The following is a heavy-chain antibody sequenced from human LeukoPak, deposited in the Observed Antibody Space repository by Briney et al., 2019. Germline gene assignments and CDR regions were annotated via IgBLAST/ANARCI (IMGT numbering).Heavy chain of an antibody. Sequence: SETLSLTCTVSGDSISSSSSTYYWGWLRQPPGKGPARIGSINHSGRTYYSASLNSRVTISVDTSKNQFSLTLSSVTAADTAVFYCARLSTTVTTYFDYWGQGTLVTVSS. CDR1: GDSISSSSSTYY. CDR3: ARLSTTVTTYFDY. CDR2: INHSGRT. V-gene: IGHV4-39*01. D-gene: IGHD4-17*01. J-gene: IGHJ4*02.